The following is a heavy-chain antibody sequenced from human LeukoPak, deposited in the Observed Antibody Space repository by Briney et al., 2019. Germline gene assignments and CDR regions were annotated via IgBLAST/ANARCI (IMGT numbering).Heavy chain of an antibody. CDR2: IYYSGST. Sequence: SETLSLTCTVSGGSISSGSYYWGWIRQPPGKGLEWIGSIYYSGSTYYNPSLKSRVTISVDTSKNQFSLKLSSVTAADTAVYYCARDLRYFDWLFLYYFDYWGQGTLVTVSS. CDR3: ARDLRYFDWLFLYYFDY. J-gene: IGHJ4*02. V-gene: IGHV4-39*02. CDR1: GGSISSGSYY. D-gene: IGHD3-9*01.